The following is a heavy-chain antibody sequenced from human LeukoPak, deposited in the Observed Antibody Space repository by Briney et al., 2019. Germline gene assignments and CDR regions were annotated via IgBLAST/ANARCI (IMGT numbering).Heavy chain of an antibody. V-gene: IGHV3-7*03. Sequence: GGSLRLSCAASGLTFINSWMSWVRQAPGKGLEWVANIHPNGGTKNYVDSVRGRFTISRDNSKNTLFLQMNSLRADDTAVYYCAKTQGYYDAWGQGALVTVSS. J-gene: IGHJ5*02. CDR3: AKTQGYYDA. CDR1: GLTFINSW. CDR2: IHPNGGTK. D-gene: IGHD2-15*01.